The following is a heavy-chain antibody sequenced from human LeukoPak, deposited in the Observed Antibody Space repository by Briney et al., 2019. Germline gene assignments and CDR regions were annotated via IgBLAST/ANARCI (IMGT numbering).Heavy chain of an antibody. Sequence: PSETLSLTCALYGGSFSGYYWSWIRQPPGKGLEWIGEINYSGSTNYNPSLKSRVTISVDTSKNQFSLKLSSVTAADTAVYYCARWEGESYDDFDYWGQGTLVTVSS. CDR2: INYSGST. V-gene: IGHV4-34*01. CDR1: GGSFSGYY. D-gene: IGHD1-26*01. J-gene: IGHJ4*02. CDR3: ARWEGESYDDFDY.